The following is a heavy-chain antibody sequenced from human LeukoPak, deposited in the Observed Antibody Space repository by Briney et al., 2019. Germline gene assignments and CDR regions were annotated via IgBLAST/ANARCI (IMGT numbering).Heavy chain of an antibody. V-gene: IGHV1-69*13. CDR2: IIPIFGTA. D-gene: IGHD5-18*01. J-gene: IGHJ6*02. Sequence: AASVKVSCKASGGTFSSYAISWVRQAPGQGLEWMEGIIPIFGTANYAQKFQGRVTITADESTSTAYMELSSLRSEDTAVYYCARVSADTAMYYYGMDVWGQGTTVTVSS. CDR1: GGTFSSYA. CDR3: ARVSADTAMYYYGMDV.